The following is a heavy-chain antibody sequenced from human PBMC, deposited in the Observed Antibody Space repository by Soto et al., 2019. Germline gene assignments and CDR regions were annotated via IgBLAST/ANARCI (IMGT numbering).Heavy chain of an antibody. CDR3: TRDPTTSIVTDY. V-gene: IGHV3-66*01. J-gene: IGHJ4*02. Sequence: EVQLVESGGGLVQPGGSLRLSCAASGITVITNYFSWVRQAPGQGLEWVSGIYSDGSTHYADSVKGRFTISRDNSKDTLYLHMNTLRAEDTGVYYCTRDPTTSIVTDYWGQGTVVTVSS. D-gene: IGHD2-21*01. CDR2: IYSDGST. CDR1: GITVITNY.